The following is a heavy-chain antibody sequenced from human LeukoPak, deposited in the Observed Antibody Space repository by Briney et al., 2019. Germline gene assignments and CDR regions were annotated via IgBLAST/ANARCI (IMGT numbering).Heavy chain of an antibody. Sequence: PSETLSLTCTVSGGSISSYYWSWIRQPPGKGLEWIGYIYYSGSTNYNPSLKSRVTISVDTSKNQFSLKLSPVTAADTAVYYCARGSSGYYEYFQHWGQGTLVTVSS. J-gene: IGHJ1*01. CDR2: IYYSGST. CDR1: GGSISSYY. V-gene: IGHV4-59*01. D-gene: IGHD3-22*01. CDR3: ARGSSGYYEYFQH.